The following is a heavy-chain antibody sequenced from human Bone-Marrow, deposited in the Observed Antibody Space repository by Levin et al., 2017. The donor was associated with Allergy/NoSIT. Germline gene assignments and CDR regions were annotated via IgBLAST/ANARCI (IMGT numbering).Heavy chain of an antibody. J-gene: IGHJ6*02. D-gene: IGHD3-3*01. Sequence: GGSLRLSCAASGFTFSSYAMSWVRQAPGKGLEWVSAISGSGGSTYYADSVKGRFTISRDNSKNTLYLQMNSLRAEDTAVYYCAKENKDYDFWSGYLIPYYYYYGMDVWGQGTTVTVSS. CDR2: ISGSGGST. V-gene: IGHV3-23*01. CDR1: GFTFSSYA. CDR3: AKENKDYDFWSGYLIPYYYYYGMDV.